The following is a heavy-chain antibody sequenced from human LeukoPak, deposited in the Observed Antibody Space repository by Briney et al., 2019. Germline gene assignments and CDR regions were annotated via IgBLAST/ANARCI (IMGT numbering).Heavy chain of an antibody. J-gene: IGHJ4*02. D-gene: IGHD3-10*01. V-gene: IGHV4-39*07. Sequence: SETLSLTCTVSGGSISSSSYYWGWIRQPPGKGLEWIGSIYYSGSTNYNPSLKSRVTMSVDTSKRQFSLKLSSVTAADTAVYYCARRLFRTYFYTSGSYYNAWGQGMLVTVSS. CDR2: IYYSGST. CDR1: GGSISSSSYY. CDR3: ARRLFRTYFYTSGSYYNA.